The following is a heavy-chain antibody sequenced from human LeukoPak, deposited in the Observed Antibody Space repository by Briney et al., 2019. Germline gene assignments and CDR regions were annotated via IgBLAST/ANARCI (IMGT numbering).Heavy chain of an antibody. CDR2: IYPGDSDT. CDR3: ARVARGGGSYSDGSDY. J-gene: IGHJ4*02. Sequence: GESLKISCKGSGYSFTSYWIGWVRQMPGKGLEWMGIIYPGDSDTRYSPSFQGQVTISADKSISTAYLQWSSLKASDTAMYYCARVARGGGSYSDGSDYWGQGTLVTVSS. D-gene: IGHD1-26*01. CDR1: GYSFTSYW. V-gene: IGHV5-51*01.